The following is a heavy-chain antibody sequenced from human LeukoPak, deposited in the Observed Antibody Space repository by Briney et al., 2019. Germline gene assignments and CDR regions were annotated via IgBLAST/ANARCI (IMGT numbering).Heavy chain of an antibody. D-gene: IGHD6-19*01. CDR3: ARAGYSSGWYMTYNWFDP. J-gene: IGHJ5*02. CDR2: IYYSGST. Sequence: SETLSLTCTVSGGSVSSGSYYWSWIRQPPGKGLEWIGYIYYSGSTNYNPSLKSRVTLSVDTSKNQFSLKLSSVTAADTAVYYCARAGYSSGWYMTYNWFDPWGQGTLVTVSS. V-gene: IGHV4-61*01. CDR1: GGSVSSGSYY.